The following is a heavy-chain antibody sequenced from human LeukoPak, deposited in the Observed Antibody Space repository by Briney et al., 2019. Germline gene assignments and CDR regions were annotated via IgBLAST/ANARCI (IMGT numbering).Heavy chain of an antibody. CDR2: IYYSGST. CDR3: ARWGSSGWYFQH. Sequence: SETLSLTCTVSGGSISSYYWSWIRQPPGKGLEWIGYIYYSGSTNYNPSLKSRVTISADTSKNQFSLKLSSVTAADTAVYYCARWGSSGWYFQHWGQGTLVTVSS. D-gene: IGHD6-19*01. J-gene: IGHJ1*01. CDR1: GGSISSYY. V-gene: IGHV4-59*01.